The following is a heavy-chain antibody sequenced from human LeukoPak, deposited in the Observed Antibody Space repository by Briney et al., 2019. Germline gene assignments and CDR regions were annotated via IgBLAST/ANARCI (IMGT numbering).Heavy chain of an antibody. V-gene: IGHV3-7*01. CDR3: ASGGCTNCYSLCDH. Sequence: GGSLRLSCAASGFTFSSYWMTWVRQAPGRGLEWVANIKEDGSEKNYVDSVKGRFTISRDNAKNSLFLQMNSLRAEDTAVYYCASGGCTNCYSLCDHWGQGTLVTVSS. CDR1: GFTFSSYW. CDR2: IKEDGSEK. D-gene: IGHD2-2*01. J-gene: IGHJ4*02.